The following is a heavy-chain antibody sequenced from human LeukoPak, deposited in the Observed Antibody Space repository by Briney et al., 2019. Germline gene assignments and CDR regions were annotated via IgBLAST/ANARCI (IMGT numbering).Heavy chain of an antibody. Sequence: GGSLRLSCAASGFSFSSYAMSWVRQPPGKGLEWVSSFSGGGGDTYYADSVKGRFTISRDNSKNTLCLQMNSLRVEDTAVYYCARGYSSGFEFDYWGQGTLVTVSS. CDR1: GFSFSSYA. V-gene: IGHV3-23*01. J-gene: IGHJ4*02. D-gene: IGHD6-19*01. CDR2: FSGGGGDT. CDR3: ARGYSSGFEFDY.